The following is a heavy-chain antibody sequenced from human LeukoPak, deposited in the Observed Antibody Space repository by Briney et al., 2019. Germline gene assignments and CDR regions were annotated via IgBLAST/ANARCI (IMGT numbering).Heavy chain of an antibody. Sequence: GSLRLSCAASGFTFSDYGMHWVRQAPGKGLEWVAFIRYDGGNKYYADSVKGRFTISRDNSKNTLYLQMSTLRADETAVYSCARAARPVAGIGTCFDYWGQGTLVTVSS. CDR3: ARAARPVAGIGTCFDY. V-gene: IGHV3-30*02. D-gene: IGHD6-19*01. J-gene: IGHJ4*02. CDR1: GFTFSDYG. CDR2: IRYDGGNK.